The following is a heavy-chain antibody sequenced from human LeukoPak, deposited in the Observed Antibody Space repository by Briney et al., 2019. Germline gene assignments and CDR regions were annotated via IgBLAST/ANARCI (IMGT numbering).Heavy chain of an antibody. D-gene: IGHD6-13*01. V-gene: IGHV3-21*01. J-gene: IGHJ4*02. Sequence: GGSLRLSCAASGFIFSRYTMNRVRQAPGLGLMWVSSISSTSTYIYYADSVKGRFTVSRDNAKKSLYLQMNSLRADDTAVYYCTRDEDEELVRDYWGQGTLVTVSS. CDR3: TRDEDEELVRDY. CDR2: ISSTSTYI. CDR1: GFIFSRYT.